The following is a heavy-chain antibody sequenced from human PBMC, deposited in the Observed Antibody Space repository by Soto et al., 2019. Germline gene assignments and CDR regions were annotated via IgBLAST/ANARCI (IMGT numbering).Heavy chain of an antibody. J-gene: IGHJ4*02. CDR2: IYYSGST. V-gene: IGHV4-59*01. D-gene: IGHD4-17*01. Sequence: SETLSLTCTVSGGSISSYYWSWIRQPPGKGLEWIGYIYYSGSTNYNPSLKSRVTISVDTSKNQFSLKLSSVPAADTAVYYCASGYGHYVFDYPGQGTLVTVSS. CDR1: GGSISSYY. CDR3: ASGYGHYVFDY.